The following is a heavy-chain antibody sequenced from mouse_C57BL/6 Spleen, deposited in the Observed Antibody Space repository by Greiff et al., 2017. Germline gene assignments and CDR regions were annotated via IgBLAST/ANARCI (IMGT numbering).Heavy chain of an antibody. CDR2: IYPRSGNT. J-gene: IGHJ4*01. Sequence: QVQLQQSGAELARPGASVKLSCKASGYTFTSYGISWVKQRTGQGLEWIGEIYPRSGNTYYNEKFKGKATLTADKSSSTAYMELRSLTSEDSAVYFCARGLEGILAMDYWGQGTSGTVSS. CDR3: ARGLEGILAMDY. V-gene: IGHV1-81*01. CDR1: GYTFTSYG. D-gene: IGHD2-13*01.